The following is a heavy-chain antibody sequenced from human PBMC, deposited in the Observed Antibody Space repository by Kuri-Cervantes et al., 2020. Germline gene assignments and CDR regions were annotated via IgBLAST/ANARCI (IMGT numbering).Heavy chain of an antibody. J-gene: IGHJ4*02. D-gene: IGHD2-8*01. CDR2: INLNSGGT. CDR3: ARSRGLYEAPYYFDY. CDR1: GYTFTGYY. Sequence: ASVKVSCKASGYTFTGYYMHWVRQAPGQGLEWMGWINLNSGGTNYAQKFQGRVTMTRDTSISTAYMELSGLRSDDTAVYYCARSRGLYEAPYYFDYWGQGTLVTVSS. V-gene: IGHV1-2*02.